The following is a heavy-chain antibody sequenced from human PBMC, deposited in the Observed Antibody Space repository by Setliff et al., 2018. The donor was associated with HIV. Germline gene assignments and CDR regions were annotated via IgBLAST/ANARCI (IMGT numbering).Heavy chain of an antibody. CDR2: IYHSGST. J-gene: IGHJ4*02. Sequence: SETLSLTCAVSGGSISSTNWWSWVRQPPGKGLEWIGEIYHSGSTNYNPSLKSRVTISLDTSKNQFSLKLSSVTAADTAVYYCARGIAAAEGYFDYWGQGTLVTVSS. CDR1: GGSISSTNW. D-gene: IGHD6-13*01. V-gene: IGHV4-4*02. CDR3: ARGIAAAEGYFDY.